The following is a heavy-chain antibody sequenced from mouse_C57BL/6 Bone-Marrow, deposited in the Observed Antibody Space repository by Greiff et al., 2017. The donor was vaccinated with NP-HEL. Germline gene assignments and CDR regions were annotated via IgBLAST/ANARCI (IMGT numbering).Heavy chain of an antibody. Sequence: QVQLQQPGTELVKPGASVKLSCKASGYTFTSYWMHWVKQRPGQGLEWIGNINPSNGGTNYNEKFKSKATLTVDKSSNTAYMQLSSLTSEDSAVYYCARKLRLREDWFAYWGQGTLVTVSA. J-gene: IGHJ3*01. CDR3: ARKLRLREDWFAY. D-gene: IGHD3-2*02. V-gene: IGHV1-53*01. CDR1: GYTFTSYW. CDR2: INPSNGGT.